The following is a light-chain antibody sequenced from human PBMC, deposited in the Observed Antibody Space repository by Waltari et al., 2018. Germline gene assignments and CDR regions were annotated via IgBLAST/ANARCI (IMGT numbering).Light chain of an antibody. CDR1: QSILHSNGYNY. Sequence: IVVTQSPLSLPVTPGEPASISCRSSQSILHSNGYNYLDWYLQKPGQSPQLLTYLGSNRASGVPDRFSGSGSGTDFTLEISRVEAEDVGVYYCMQSLQALWTFGQGTKVEIK. V-gene: IGKV2-28*01. CDR2: LGS. J-gene: IGKJ1*01. CDR3: MQSLQALWT.